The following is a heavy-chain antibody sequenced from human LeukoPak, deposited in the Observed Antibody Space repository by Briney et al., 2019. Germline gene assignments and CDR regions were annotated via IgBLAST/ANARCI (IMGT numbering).Heavy chain of an antibody. J-gene: IGHJ4*02. Sequence: GGSLRLSCAASGFTFSSYSMNWVRQAPGKGLEWVSSISSSSSYIYYAGSVKGRFTISRDNAKNSLYLQMNSLRAEDTAVYYCARGEHGSSWSPYYFDYWGQGTLVTVSS. CDR3: ARGEHGSSWSPYYFDY. CDR2: ISSSSSYI. V-gene: IGHV3-21*01. CDR1: GFTFSSYS. D-gene: IGHD6-13*01.